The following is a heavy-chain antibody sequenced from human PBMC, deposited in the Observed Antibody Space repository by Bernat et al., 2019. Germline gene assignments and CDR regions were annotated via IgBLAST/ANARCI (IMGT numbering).Heavy chain of an antibody. CDR2: IFSGGTI. J-gene: IGHJ4*02. D-gene: IGHD1-1*01. V-gene: IGHV3-53*01. Sequence: EVQLVESGGGLIQPGGSLRLSCAASGFTVSSNFMSWVRQAPGKGLEWVSVIFSGGTIYYADSVKGRFTISRDNSKSTLSLQMNNLRAEDTAVYYCARGGVPATLYYFDCWGQGTLVTVSS. CDR3: ARGGVPATLYYFDC. CDR1: GFTVSSNF.